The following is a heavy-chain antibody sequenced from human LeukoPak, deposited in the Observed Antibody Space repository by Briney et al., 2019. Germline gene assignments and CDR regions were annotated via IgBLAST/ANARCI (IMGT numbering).Heavy chain of an antibody. D-gene: IGHD6-13*01. Sequence: EASVKVSCKASGYTFTDYYINWVRLAPGQGLEWMGWINPNSGGTNYALKFQGRVTMTRDTSIRTAYMELSRLRSDDTAVYYCARGRSSSWYNWFDPWGQGTLVTVS. CDR3: ARGRSSSWYNWFDP. J-gene: IGHJ5*02. V-gene: IGHV1-2*02. CDR1: GYTFTDYY. CDR2: INPNSGGT.